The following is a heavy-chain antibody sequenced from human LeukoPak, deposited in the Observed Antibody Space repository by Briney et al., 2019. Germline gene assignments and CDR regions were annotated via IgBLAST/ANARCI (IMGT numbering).Heavy chain of an antibody. V-gene: IGHV4-59*08. J-gene: IGHJ4*02. CDR1: GGSIRGSY. D-gene: IGHD4-11*01. CDR2: VYSSGST. CDR3: ARSEINDYSRY. Sequence: SETLSLTCTVSGGSIRGSYWSWIRQPPGKGLEWIGSVYSSGSTNYNSSLKSRVTISIDTSRNQFSLKLSSVTAADTAVYYCARSEINDYSRYWGQGILVTVSS.